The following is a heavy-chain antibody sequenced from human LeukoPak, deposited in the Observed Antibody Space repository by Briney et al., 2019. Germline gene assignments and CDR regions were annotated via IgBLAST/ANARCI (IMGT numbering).Heavy chain of an antibody. CDR3: VRLRRNTDSSGYYYYYDY. J-gene: IGHJ4*02. D-gene: IGHD3-22*01. V-gene: IGHV3-21*01. Sequence: GGSLRLSCEASQFSFSIYSFNWVRQAPGQGLECVSSINKGATHMYYADSMKGRFTVSRDDAKNSLYLQMNSLRAEDTAVYYCVRLRRNTDSSGYYYYYDYWGRGTLVTVSS. CDR2: INKGATHM. CDR1: QFSFSIYS.